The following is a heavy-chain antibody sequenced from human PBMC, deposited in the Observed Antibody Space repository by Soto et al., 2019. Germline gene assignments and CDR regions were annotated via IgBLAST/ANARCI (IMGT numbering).Heavy chain of an antibody. J-gene: IGHJ5*02. V-gene: IGHV1-18*01. CDR2: ISAYNGNT. CDR1: GYTFTSYG. CDR3: ARDGEITIFGVVMGGPNWFDP. Sequence: ASVKVSCRASGYTFTSYGISWVRQAPGQGLEWMGWISAYNGNTNYAQKLQGRVTMTTDTSTSTAYMELRSLRSDDTAVYYCARDGEITIFGVVMGGPNWFDPWGQGTLVTVSS. D-gene: IGHD3-3*01.